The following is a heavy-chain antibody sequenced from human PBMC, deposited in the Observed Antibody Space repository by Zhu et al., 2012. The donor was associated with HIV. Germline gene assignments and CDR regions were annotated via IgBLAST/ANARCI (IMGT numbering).Heavy chain of an antibody. CDR2: ISGSGSNT. CDR1: GFTFINYG. CDR3: AKDRLTLDAFDI. J-gene: IGHJ3*02. V-gene: IGHV3-23*01. Sequence: EVQLLESGGGFVYPGGSLRLSCVASGFTFINYGMSWVRQAPGKGPEWVSAISGSGSNTYYIDSVKGRFTISRDNSKNTAFLQMNSLRAEDAAVYYCAKDRLTLDAFDIWGQGTMVTVSS.